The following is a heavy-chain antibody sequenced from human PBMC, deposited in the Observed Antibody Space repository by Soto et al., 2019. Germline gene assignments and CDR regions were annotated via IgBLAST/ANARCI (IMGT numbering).Heavy chain of an antibody. V-gene: IGHV3-23*01. J-gene: IGHJ5*02. D-gene: IGHD6-13*01. CDR3: AKDSVAAAGRSWFDP. Sequence: SGFTFSSYAMSWVRQAPGKGLEWVSAISGSGGSTYYADSVKGRFTISRDNSKNTLYLQMNSLRAEDTAVYYCAKDSVAAAGRSWFDPWGQGTLVNVSS. CDR1: GFTFSSYA. CDR2: ISGSGGST.